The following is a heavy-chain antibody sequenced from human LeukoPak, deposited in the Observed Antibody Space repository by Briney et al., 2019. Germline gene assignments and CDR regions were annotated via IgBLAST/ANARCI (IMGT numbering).Heavy chain of an antibody. D-gene: IGHD3-22*01. Sequence: SETLSLTCTVSGGSISSYYWSWIRQPARKGLEWIGRTYISGSTNYNPSLKSRVTMSVDTSKNHFSLKLSSVTAADTAVYYCARDSYYYDSSGYHRFDYWGQGTLVTVPS. CDR3: ARDSYYYDSSGYHRFDY. V-gene: IGHV4-4*07. CDR2: TYISGST. CDR1: GGSISSYY. J-gene: IGHJ4*02.